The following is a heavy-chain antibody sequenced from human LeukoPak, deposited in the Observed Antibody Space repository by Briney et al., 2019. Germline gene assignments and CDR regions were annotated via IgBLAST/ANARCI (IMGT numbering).Heavy chain of an antibody. Sequence: SETLSLTCSVSGYSISSGFYWGWIRQPPGKGLEWIGSIFHSGSTYYNPSLKSRVTISVDTSKNQFSLKLSSVTAADTAVFYCARANYYDTSGYSRGAFDIWGQGTMVTVSS. D-gene: IGHD3-22*01. CDR1: GYSISSGFY. V-gene: IGHV4-38-2*02. J-gene: IGHJ3*02. CDR2: IFHSGST. CDR3: ARANYYDTSGYSRGAFDI.